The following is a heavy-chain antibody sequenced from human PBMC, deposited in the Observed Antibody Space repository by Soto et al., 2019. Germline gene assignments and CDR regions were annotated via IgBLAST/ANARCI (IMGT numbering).Heavy chain of an antibody. CDR2: IYYSGST. D-gene: IGHD6-19*01. V-gene: IGHV4-39*01. CDR1: GGSISSSSYY. Sequence: SEPLSLTCTVSGGSISSSSYYRGWIRQPTGKGLEWIGSIYYSGSTYYNPSLKSRVTISVDTSKNQFSLKLSSVTAADTAVYYCARLAVAGFVDYWGQGTLVTVSS. J-gene: IGHJ4*02. CDR3: ARLAVAGFVDY.